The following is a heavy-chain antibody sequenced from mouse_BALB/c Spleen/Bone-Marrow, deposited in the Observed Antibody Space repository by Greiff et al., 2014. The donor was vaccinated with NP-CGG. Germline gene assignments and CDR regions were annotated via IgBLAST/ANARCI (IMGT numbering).Heavy chain of an antibody. CDR2: IDPANGNT. CDR3: AHDAPFAY. V-gene: IGHV14-3*02. D-gene: IGHD2-3*01. J-gene: IGHJ3*01. Sequence: DVQLQESGAELVKPGASVKLSCTTSGFNIKDTYIHWVKQRPEQGLEWIGRIDPANGNTKYDPEFQGKATITADTSSNTAYLHRSSLTAEDTAVYSCAHDAPFAYWGQGTLVTVSA. CDR1: GFNIKDTY.